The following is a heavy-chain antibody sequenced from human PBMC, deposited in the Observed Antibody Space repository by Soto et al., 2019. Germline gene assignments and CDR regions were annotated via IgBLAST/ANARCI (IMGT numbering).Heavy chain of an antibody. D-gene: IGHD2-2*03. V-gene: IGHV3-23*01. J-gene: IGHJ4*02. CDR2: ISGSGADT. CDR1: TLTLSSHA. Sequence: EVQLLESGGGLVQPGGSLRLSCVASTLTLSSHAMSWVRQAPGKGPEWVSTISGSGADTSYADSVKGRFTISRDNSRIILSLQMNCLRAEDTALYSCAGGLPAPMDIVFDYWGQGTLVTVSS. CDR3: AGGLPAPMDIVFDY.